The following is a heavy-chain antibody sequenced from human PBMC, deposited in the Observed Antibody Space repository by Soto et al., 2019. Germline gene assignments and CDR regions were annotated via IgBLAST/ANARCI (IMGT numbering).Heavy chain of an antibody. D-gene: IGHD1-7*01. J-gene: IGHJ5*02. CDR1: GFIVSDYD. Sequence: QMPLVESGGGLVKPGGSLRLSCAASGFIVSDYDMTWIRQAPGKGLEWVSCITTGGTAMYYTDSMKGRFTISRDNAKNSVYLQMNNLRDEDTAIYYCARHGGTFDPWGQGTLVSVSS. V-gene: IGHV3-11*01. CDR3: ARHGGTFDP. CDR2: ITTGGTAM.